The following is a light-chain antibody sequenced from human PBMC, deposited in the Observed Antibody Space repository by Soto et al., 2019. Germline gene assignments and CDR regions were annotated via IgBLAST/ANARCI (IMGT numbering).Light chain of an antibody. J-gene: IGKJ5*01. Sequence: EIVMSQSPATLSVSPGERATLACRASQSVSSNLPWYQQKPGRAPRLLIYGASTRATGIPARFSGSGSGTEFTLTITSLQSEDFAVYYCQQYDSWPPITFGQGTRLEIK. CDR3: QQYDSWPPIT. CDR1: QSVSSN. V-gene: IGKV3-15*01. CDR2: GAS.